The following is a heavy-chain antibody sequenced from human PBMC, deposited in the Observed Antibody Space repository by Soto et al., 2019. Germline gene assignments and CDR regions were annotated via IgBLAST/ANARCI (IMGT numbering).Heavy chain of an antibody. V-gene: IGHV4-59*08. CDR2: IYYSGST. D-gene: IGHD4-17*01. J-gene: IGHJ4*02. CDR3: ARRRYGDYSLVY. Sequence: QVQLQESGAGLVKPSETLSLTCTVSGGSISSYYWSGIRQPPGTGLEWIGYIYYSGSTNYNPSLKSRVTISVDTSKNQFSLTLSSVTAADTAVYYCARRRYGDYSLVYWGQGTLVTVSS. CDR1: GGSISSYY.